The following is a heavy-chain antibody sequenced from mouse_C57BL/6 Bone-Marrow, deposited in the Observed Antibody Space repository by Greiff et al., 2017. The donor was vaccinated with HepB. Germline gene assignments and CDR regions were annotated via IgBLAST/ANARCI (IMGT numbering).Heavy chain of an antibody. CDR1: GFNIKDDY. V-gene: IGHV14-4*01. CDR2: IDPENGDT. Sequence: EVQLQQSGAELVRPGASVKLSCTASGFNIKDDYMHWVKQRPEQGLEWIGWIDPENGDTEYASKFQGKATITADTSFNTAYLQLSSLTSEDTAVYYCTLYYYGSSLFAYWGQGTLVTVSA. CDR3: TLYYYGSSLFAY. D-gene: IGHD1-1*01. J-gene: IGHJ3*01.